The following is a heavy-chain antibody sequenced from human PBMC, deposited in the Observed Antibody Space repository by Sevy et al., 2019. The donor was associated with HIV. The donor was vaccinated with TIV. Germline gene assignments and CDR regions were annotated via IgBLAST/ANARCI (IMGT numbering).Heavy chain of an antibody. D-gene: IGHD3-10*01. J-gene: IGHJ4*02. CDR2: INSDGTTT. Sequence: GGSLRLSCAASGFNFASYWMHWVRQSPGKGLVWVSRINSDGTTTKYADSVRGRFTMSRDNAKSTLFLQINSLRPEDTAVYYCARGGILYFGDIDNWGQGTLVTVSS. CDR1: GFNFASYW. CDR3: ARGGILYFGDIDN. V-gene: IGHV3-74*01.